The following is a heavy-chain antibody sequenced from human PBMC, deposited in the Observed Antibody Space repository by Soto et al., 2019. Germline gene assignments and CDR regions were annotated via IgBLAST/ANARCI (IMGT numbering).Heavy chain of an antibody. CDR1: GGSISSSSYY. Sequence: SETLSLTCTVSGGSISSSSYYWGWIRQPPGKGLEWIGSIYYSGSTYYNPSLKSRVTISVDTSTNQFSLKLSSVTAADTAVYYCARHDSSGWYFDYWGQGTLVTVSS. J-gene: IGHJ4*02. D-gene: IGHD6-19*01. V-gene: IGHV4-39*01. CDR3: ARHDSSGWYFDY. CDR2: IYYSGST.